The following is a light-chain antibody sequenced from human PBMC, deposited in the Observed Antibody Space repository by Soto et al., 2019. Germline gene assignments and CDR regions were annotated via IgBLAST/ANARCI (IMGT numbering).Light chain of an antibody. CDR3: ATWDDGLSAYV. J-gene: IGLJ1*01. CDR2: SNS. V-gene: IGLV1-44*01. Sequence: SMLTQAPAASGTPGQRVTFSCSGSSSNIGGNTVSWFQHLPRTAPKLLIFSNSQRPSGVPDRFSGAKSGTSASLAISGLQSEDEANYYCATWDDGLSAYVFGTGTKVTVL. CDR1: SSNIGGNT.